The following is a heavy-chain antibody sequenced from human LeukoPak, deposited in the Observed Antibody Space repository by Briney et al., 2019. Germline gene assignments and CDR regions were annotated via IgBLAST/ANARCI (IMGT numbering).Heavy chain of an antibody. J-gene: IGHJ1*01. CDR1: GGSFSGYY. CDR2: INHSGST. D-gene: IGHD6-19*01. CDR3: ARGHSGWFAEYFQH. V-gene: IGHV4-34*01. Sequence: SETLPLTCAVYGGSFSGYYWSWIRQPPGKGLEWIGEINHSGSTNYNPSLKSRVTISVDTSKNQFSLKLSSVTAADTAVYYCARGHSGWFAEYFQHWGQGTLVTVSS.